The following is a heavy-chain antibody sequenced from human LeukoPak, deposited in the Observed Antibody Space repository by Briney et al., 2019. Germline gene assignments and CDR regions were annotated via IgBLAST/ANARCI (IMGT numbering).Heavy chain of an antibody. Sequence: GGSLRLSCAASGFTFSSYSMNWVRQAPGKGLEWVSYISSSSSTIYYADSVKGRFTISRDNSKNTLYLQMNSLRAEDTAVYYCAKGTYSYGNYPPDYWGQGTLVTVSS. CDR3: AKGTYSYGNYPPDY. D-gene: IGHD5-18*01. CDR2: ISSSSSTI. V-gene: IGHV3-48*01. J-gene: IGHJ4*02. CDR1: GFTFSSYS.